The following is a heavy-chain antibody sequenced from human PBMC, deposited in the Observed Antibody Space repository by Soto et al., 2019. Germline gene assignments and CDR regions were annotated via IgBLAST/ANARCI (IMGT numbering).Heavy chain of an antibody. CDR1: GGSISSGDYY. CDR3: AREIVATAYFDY. D-gene: IGHD5-12*01. CDR2: IYYSGST. J-gene: IGHJ4*02. V-gene: IGHV4-30-4*01. Sequence: PSETLSLTCTVSGGSISSGDYYWSWIRQPPGKGLEWIGYIYYSGSTYYNPSLKSRVTISVDTSKNQFSLKLSSVTAADTAVYFCAREIVATAYFDYCGQGTLVTVSS.